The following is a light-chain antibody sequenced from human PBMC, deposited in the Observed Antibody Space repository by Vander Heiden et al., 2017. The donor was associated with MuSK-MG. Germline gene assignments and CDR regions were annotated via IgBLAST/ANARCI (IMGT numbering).Light chain of an antibody. CDR2: EVS. CDR3: CSYAGSRSFVI. J-gene: IGLJ2*01. V-gene: IGLV2-23*02. CDR1: SRDLGSYKL. Sequence: QSALTQPASGPGSTGQSITISCTGTSRDLGSYKLVSWYQQQHGKAPKLMLDEVSVRLSGVSNRFSGAKSGNTASLTISGLHAEDEADYYCCSYAGSRSFVIFGGGTKLTVL.